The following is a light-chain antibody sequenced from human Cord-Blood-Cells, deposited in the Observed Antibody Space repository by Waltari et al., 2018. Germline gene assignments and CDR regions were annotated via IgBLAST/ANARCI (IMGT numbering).Light chain of an antibody. Sequence: GERATLSCRASQSVSSNLAWYQQKPGQAPRLLIYGASTRATGIPARFSGSGSGTEFTLTISSLQSEDFAVYYCQQYNNWPPFTFGPGTKVDIK. CDR2: GAS. CDR1: QSVSSN. CDR3: QQYNNWPPFT. V-gene: IGKV3-15*01. J-gene: IGKJ3*01.